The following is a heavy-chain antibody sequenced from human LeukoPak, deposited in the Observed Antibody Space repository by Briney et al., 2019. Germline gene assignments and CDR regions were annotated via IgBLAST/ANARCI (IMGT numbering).Heavy chain of an antibody. CDR2: ISTSSSYI. D-gene: IGHD3-10*02. Sequence: PGGSLRLSCAASGFTFSRNSMNWVRQAPAKGLEWVSSISTSSSYIYYADSVKGRFTISRHNAKNSLYLQMNSLRAEDTAVYYCAELGITMIGGVWGKGTTVTISS. CDR1: GFTFSRNS. CDR3: AELGITMIGGV. V-gene: IGHV3-21*01. J-gene: IGHJ6*04.